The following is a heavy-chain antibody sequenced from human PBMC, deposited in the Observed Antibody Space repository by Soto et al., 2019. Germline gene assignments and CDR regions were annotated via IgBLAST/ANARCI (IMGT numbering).Heavy chain of an antibody. V-gene: IGHV4-59*01. CDR3: ARVGVLRFLEWLEIGWFDP. CDR2: IYYSGST. D-gene: IGHD3-3*01. CDR1: GGSISSYY. Sequence: SETLSLXCTVSGGSISSYYWSWIRQPPGKGLEWIGYIYYSGSTNYNPSLKSRVTISVDTSKNQFSLKLSSVTAADTAVYYCARVGVLRFLEWLEIGWFDPWGQGTLVTISS. J-gene: IGHJ5*02.